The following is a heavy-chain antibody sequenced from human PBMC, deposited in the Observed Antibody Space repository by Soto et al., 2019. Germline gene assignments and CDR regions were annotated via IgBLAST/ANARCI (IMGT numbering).Heavy chain of an antibody. V-gene: IGHV4-59*01. CDR3: ARTPVRGVYFDY. Sequence: SETLSLTCTVSGGSISSYYWSWIRQPPGKGLEWIGYIYYSGSTNYNPSLKSRVTISVDTSKNQFSLKLSSVTAADTAVYYCARTPVRGVYFDYWGQGTLVTVSS. J-gene: IGHJ4*02. CDR1: GGSISSYY. CDR2: IYYSGST. D-gene: IGHD3-10*01.